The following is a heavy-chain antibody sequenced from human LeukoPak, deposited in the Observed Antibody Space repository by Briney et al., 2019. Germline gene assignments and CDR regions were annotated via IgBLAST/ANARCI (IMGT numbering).Heavy chain of an antibody. CDR2: ISYDGSNK. CDR1: GYTFSSYA. D-gene: IGHD2/OR15-2a*01. CDR3: ARDRFTTTVVRLDFDY. V-gene: IGHV3-30-3*01. J-gene: IGHJ4*02. Sequence: GGSLRLSCAASGYTFSSYAMHWVRQAPGKGLEWVAVISYDGSNKYYADSVKGRFTISRDNSKNTLYLQMRSLRTEDTAVYYCARDRFTTTVVRLDFDYWGQGTLVTVSS.